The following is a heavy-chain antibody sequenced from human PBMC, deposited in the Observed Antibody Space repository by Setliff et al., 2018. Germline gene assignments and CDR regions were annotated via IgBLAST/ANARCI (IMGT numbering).Heavy chain of an antibody. J-gene: IGHJ5*02. V-gene: IGHV3-48*01. Sequence: GGSLRLSCAAPGFTFSGYSMNWVRQAPGKGLEWVSYISSSSSTIYYADSVKGRFSISRDNAKKSLFLQMNRLRAEDTAVYYCARAQFARFDPWGQGTLVTVSS. CDR2: ISSSSSTI. CDR3: ARAQFARFDP. CDR1: GFTFSGYS.